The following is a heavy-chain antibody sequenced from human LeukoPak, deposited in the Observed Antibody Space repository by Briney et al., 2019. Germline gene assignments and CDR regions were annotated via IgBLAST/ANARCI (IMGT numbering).Heavy chain of an antibody. CDR3: ARRAAFYYDSSGFSYVFDY. V-gene: IGHV4-39*01. Sequence: SETLSLTCTVSGGSISSSSYYWSWLRQPPGKGLEWIGNVFYSGTTHYNPSLESRVTISADTSKNQFSLRLSSVTAADTAVYYCARRAAFYYDSSGFSYVFDYWGQGSLVTVSS. J-gene: IGHJ4*02. D-gene: IGHD3-22*01. CDR1: GGSISSSSYY. CDR2: VFYSGTT.